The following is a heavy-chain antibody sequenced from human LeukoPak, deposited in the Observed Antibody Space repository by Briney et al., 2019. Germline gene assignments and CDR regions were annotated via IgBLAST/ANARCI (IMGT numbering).Heavy chain of an antibody. Sequence: ASVKVSCKASGYTFTGYYMHWVRQAPGQGPEWMGRINPNSGGTNYAQKFQGRVTMTRDTSISTAYMELSRLRSDDTAVYYCAIPYYDFWSGYSSDYWGQGTLVTVSS. CDR1: GYTFTGYY. D-gene: IGHD3-3*01. CDR2: INPNSGGT. J-gene: IGHJ4*02. CDR3: AIPYYDFWSGYSSDY. V-gene: IGHV1-2*06.